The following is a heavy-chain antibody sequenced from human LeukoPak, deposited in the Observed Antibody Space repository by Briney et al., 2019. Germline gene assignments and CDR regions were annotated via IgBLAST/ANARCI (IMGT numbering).Heavy chain of an antibody. Sequence: GGSLRLSCAASGFTVSSNYMSWVRQAPGKGLEWVSVIYSGGSTYYADPVKGRFTISRDNSKNTLYLQMNSLRAEDTAVYYCARNPPYCTNGVCYAEDWGQGTLVTVSS. CDR2: IYSGGST. J-gene: IGHJ4*02. CDR3: ARNPPYCTNGVCYAED. D-gene: IGHD2-8*01. CDR1: GFTVSSNY. V-gene: IGHV3-53*01.